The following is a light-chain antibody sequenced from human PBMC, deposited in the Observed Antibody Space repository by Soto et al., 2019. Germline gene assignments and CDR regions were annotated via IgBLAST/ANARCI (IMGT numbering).Light chain of an antibody. CDR3: QQYNDWPLT. Sequence: EIVMTQSPATLSASPGERATLSCRASQSVSIHLAWYQQKPGQAPRLLIYDTSTRATGIPARFSGTGSGTEFTLTISSLQSEDLALYYCQQYNDWPLTFGQGTKVDIK. CDR1: QSVSIH. CDR2: DTS. V-gene: IGKV3-15*01. J-gene: IGKJ1*01.